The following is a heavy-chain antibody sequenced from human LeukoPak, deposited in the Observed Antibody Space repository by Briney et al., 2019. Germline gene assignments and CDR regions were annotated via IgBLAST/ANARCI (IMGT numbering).Heavy chain of an antibody. D-gene: IGHD3-22*01. V-gene: IGHV1-46*01. J-gene: IGHJ4*02. CDR1: GYTFTSYY. CDR2: INPSGGST. CDR3: ARDYDPYYYDSSGSSYFDY. Sequence: EASVKVSCKASGYTFTSYYMHWVRQAPGQGLEWMGIINPSGGSTSYAQKFQGRVTMTRDTSTSTVYMELSSLRSEDTAVYYCARDYDPYYYDSSGSSYFDYWGQGTLVTSPQ.